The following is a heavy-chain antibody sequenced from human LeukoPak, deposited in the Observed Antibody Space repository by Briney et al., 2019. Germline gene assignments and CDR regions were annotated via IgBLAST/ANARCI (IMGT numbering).Heavy chain of an antibody. J-gene: IGHJ6*02. CDR1: GYTFTGYY. D-gene: IGHD3-10*01. Sequence: EASVKVSCKASGYTFTGYYMHWVRQAPGQGLEWMGRINPNSGGTNYAQKFQGRVTMTRDTSISTAYMELSRLRSDDTAVYYCARACYGSGSYYNRYYYGMDVWGQGTTVTVSS. V-gene: IGHV1-2*06. CDR2: INPNSGGT. CDR3: ARACYGSGSYYNRYYYGMDV.